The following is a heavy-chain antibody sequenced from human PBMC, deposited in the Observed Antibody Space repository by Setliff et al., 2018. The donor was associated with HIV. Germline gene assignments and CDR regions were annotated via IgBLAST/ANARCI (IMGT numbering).Heavy chain of an antibody. J-gene: IGHJ4*02. CDR2: IYYSGNT. D-gene: IGHD3-10*01. CDR3: ASLYYISSWTSYFDS. V-gene: IGHV4-59*08. CDR1: GGSITGYY. Sequence: PSETLSLTCTVSGGSITGYYWSWIRQPPGKGLEWIGWIYYSGNTRYNPSLKIRVTLSVDTSKNQFSLELSSVTASDTAVYRCASLYYISSWTSYFDSWGQGTLVTVSS.